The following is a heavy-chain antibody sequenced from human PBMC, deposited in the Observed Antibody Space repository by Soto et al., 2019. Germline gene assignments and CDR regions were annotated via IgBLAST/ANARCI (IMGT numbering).Heavy chain of an antibody. Sequence: SETLSLTCTVSGGSISSHYWSWIRQPPGKGLEWIGYVYYSASTNYNPSLKSRVTISVDTSKNQFSLKLSSVTAADTAVYYCARSMGSYYMDVWGRGTTVTVSS. D-gene: IGHD6-6*01. CDR1: GGSISSHY. CDR3: ARSMGSYYMDV. J-gene: IGHJ6*03. CDR2: VYYSAST. V-gene: IGHV4-59*11.